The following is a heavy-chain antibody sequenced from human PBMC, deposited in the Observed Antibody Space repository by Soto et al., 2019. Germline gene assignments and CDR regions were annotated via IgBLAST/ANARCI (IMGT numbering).Heavy chain of an antibody. Sequence: GGSLRLSCVASGFTFNNYAMTWVRQAPGKGLDWVSVISGTGGSTYYADSVKDRFTISRDNSKNTLYLQMNSLRAEDTAVYYCASTMEIAYYYNYYIDVWGKGTTVTVSS. V-gene: IGHV3-23*01. CDR1: GFTFNNYA. D-gene: IGHD3-10*01. CDR2: ISGTGGST. J-gene: IGHJ6*03. CDR3: ASTMEIAYYYNYYIDV.